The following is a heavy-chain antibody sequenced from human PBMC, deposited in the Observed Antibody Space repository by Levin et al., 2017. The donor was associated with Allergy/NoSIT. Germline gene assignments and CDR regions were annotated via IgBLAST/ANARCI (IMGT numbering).Heavy chain of an antibody. Sequence: SETLSLTCTVSGDSISTYFWHWIRQSPGKGLEWIGYVYYSGSTNYNPSLQSRVAITVDASKNQFSLKLTSVTAADTALYYCARAPKGAIASTSFELWGQGTLVTVSS. CDR3: ARAPKGAIASTSFEL. V-gene: IGHV4-59*01. CDR2: VYYSGST. D-gene: IGHD2-21*01. CDR1: GDSISTYF. J-gene: IGHJ1*01.